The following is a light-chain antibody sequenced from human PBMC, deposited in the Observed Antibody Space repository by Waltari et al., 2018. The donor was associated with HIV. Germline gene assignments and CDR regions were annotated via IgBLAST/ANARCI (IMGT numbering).Light chain of an antibody. CDR1: QSVNTW. CDR2: MAS. Sequence: DIQMTQSPSTLSASVGDRVTITCRASQSVNTWLAWYQQKPGQAPKILIYMASTLETGVPSRFSGSGSGTEFTLTISSLQPDDFATYYCQQYHTYRTFGQGTRLEL. CDR3: QQYHTYRT. J-gene: IGKJ1*01. V-gene: IGKV1-5*03.